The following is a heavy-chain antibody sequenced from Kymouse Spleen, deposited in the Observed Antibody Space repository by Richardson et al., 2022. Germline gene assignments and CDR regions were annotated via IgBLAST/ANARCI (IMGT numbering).Heavy chain of an antibody. J-gene: IGHJ4*02. Sequence: EVQLVESGGVVVQPGGSLRLSCAASGFTFDDYTMHWVRQAPGKGLEWVSLISWDGGSTYYADSVKGRFTISRDNSKNSLYLQMNSLRTEDTALYYCAKDRITMVRGLL*LLGPGNPGHRLL. CDR3: AKDRITMVRGLL*L. CDR2: ISWDGGST. D-gene: IGHD3-10*01. CDR1: GFTFDDYT. V-gene: IGHV3-43*01.